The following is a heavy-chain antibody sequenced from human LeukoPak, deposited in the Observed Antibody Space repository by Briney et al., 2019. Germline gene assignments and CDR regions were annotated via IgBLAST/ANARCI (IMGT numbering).Heavy chain of an antibody. Sequence: GESLKISCAASGFTFSSYAMSWVRQAPGKGLEWVSTISGGVGSTYYADSVKGRFTISRDNSKNTLFLQMDSLRAEDTAVYNCARETGYSSGWYRDWGQGTLVTVSS. CDR2: ISGGVGST. D-gene: IGHD6-19*01. J-gene: IGHJ4*02. V-gene: IGHV3-23*01. CDR1: GFTFSSYA. CDR3: ARETGYSSGWYRD.